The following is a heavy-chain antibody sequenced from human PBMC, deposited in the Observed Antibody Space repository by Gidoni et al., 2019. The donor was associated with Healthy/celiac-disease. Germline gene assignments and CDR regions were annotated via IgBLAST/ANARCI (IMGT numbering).Heavy chain of an antibody. J-gene: IGHJ4*02. Sequence: EVQLVESGGGLVQPGGSLRLSCAASGFTVSSNYMSWVRQAPGKGLEWVSVIYSCGSTYYADSVKGRFTISRHNSKNTLYLQMNSLRAEDTAVYYCARDSPRYSSGWYYFDYWGQGTLVTVSS. V-gene: IGHV3-53*04. CDR1: GFTVSSNY. CDR3: ARDSPRYSSGWYYFDY. CDR2: IYSCGST. D-gene: IGHD6-19*01.